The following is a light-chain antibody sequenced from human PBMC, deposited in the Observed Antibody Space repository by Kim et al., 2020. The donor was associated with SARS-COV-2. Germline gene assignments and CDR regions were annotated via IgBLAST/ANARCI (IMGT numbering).Light chain of an antibody. CDR1: QSVSSRS. J-gene: IGKJ2*01. V-gene: IGKV3-20*01. CDR2: GAS. Sequence: PGERATLSGRASQSVSSRSLAWYLQKPGQAPRLLIYGASSRATGIPDRFSGSGCGTDFTLTVSRLEPEDFAVYYCQQYDGSYRYTFGQGTKLEI. CDR3: QQYDGSYRYT.